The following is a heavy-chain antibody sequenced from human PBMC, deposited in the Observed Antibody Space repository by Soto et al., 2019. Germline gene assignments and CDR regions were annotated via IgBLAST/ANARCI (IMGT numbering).Heavy chain of an antibody. CDR1: GFTFAEYA. D-gene: IGHD2-21*01. CDR2: ISWNSDTI. Sequence: EVLLVESGGGQIQPGRSLRLSCAASGFTFAEYAMHWVRQAPGKGLEWVSGISWNSDTIGYADSVKGRFTIARDNAKNSLDLQMNSLRPEDTALYYCAKGHEVLVHPFFDYWGQGNLVTVSS. V-gene: IGHV3-9*01. CDR3: AKGHEVLVHPFFDY. J-gene: IGHJ4*02.